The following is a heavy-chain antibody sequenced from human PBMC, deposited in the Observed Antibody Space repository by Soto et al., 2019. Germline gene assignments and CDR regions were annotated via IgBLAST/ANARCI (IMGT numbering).Heavy chain of an antibody. D-gene: IGHD1-7*01. CDR2: IYTSGNT. Sequence: SETLSLTCTVSGGSISSYHWSWIRQSAGKGLEWIGRIYTSGNTHYNPSLKSRVTVSIDTSKNQFFLTVNSVTAADSAVYYCARESGDNWDYEAYWGQGTPVTVS. CDR3: ARESGDNWDYEAY. CDR1: GGSISSYH. V-gene: IGHV4-4*07. J-gene: IGHJ4*02.